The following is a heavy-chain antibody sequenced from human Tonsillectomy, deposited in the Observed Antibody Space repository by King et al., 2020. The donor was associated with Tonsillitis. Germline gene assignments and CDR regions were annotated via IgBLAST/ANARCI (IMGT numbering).Heavy chain of an antibody. CDR3: AKDRSSSWAADH. Sequence: VQLVESGGGVVQPGRSLRLSCAASGFTFVSSGMHWVRQAPGKGLEWLGIMSHDGSYESYADSVKGRFTISRDNSKNSLYLQMNSLRAEETALYYCAKDRSSSWAADHWGQGTLVTVSS. V-gene: IGHV3-30*18. CDR2: MSHDGSYE. CDR1: GFTFVSSG. J-gene: IGHJ4*02. D-gene: IGHD6-13*01.